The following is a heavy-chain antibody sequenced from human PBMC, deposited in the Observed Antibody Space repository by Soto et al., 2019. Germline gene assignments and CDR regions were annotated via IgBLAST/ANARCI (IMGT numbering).Heavy chain of an antibody. V-gene: IGHV3-30-3*01. CDR1: GFTFSSYA. CDR2: ISYDGSNK. Sequence: QPGGSLRLSCAASGFTFSSYAMHWVRQAPGKGLEWVAVISYDGSNKYYADSVKGRFTISRDNSKNTLYLQMNSLRAEDTAVYYCARDLGYYYDSSGYPGSFDYWGQGTLVTVSS. J-gene: IGHJ4*02. CDR3: ARDLGYYYDSSGYPGSFDY. D-gene: IGHD3-22*01.